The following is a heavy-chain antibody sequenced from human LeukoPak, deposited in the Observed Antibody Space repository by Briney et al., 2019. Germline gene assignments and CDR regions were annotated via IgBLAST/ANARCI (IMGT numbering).Heavy chain of an antibody. Sequence: PSETLSLTCTVSGGSISSSSYYWGWIRHPPGKGPEWIGTIYHSGTTYYNPSLKSRVTISVDTSENQFSLKLNSVTAADTAVYYCARDGSYYRDWFDPWGQGTLVTVS. V-gene: IGHV4-39*07. CDR2: IYHSGTT. CDR1: GGSISSSSYY. D-gene: IGHD1-26*01. CDR3: ARDGSYYRDWFDP. J-gene: IGHJ5*02.